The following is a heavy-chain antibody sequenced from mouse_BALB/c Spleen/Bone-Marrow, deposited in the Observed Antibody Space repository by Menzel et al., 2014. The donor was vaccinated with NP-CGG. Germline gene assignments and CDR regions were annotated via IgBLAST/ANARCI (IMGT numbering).Heavy chain of an antibody. J-gene: IGHJ4*01. V-gene: IGHV4-1*02. Sequence: EVQGVESGGGLVKPGRSLKLSCAASGFDFSGYWMSWVRQAPGKGLEWIGEINPDSSTINYTPSLKDKFIISRDNAKNTLYLQMSKVRSEDTALYYCARLGYYGVMAYWGQGTSVTVSS. CDR3: ARLGYYGVMAY. CDR2: INPDSSTI. D-gene: IGHD1-1*01. CDR1: GFDFSGYW.